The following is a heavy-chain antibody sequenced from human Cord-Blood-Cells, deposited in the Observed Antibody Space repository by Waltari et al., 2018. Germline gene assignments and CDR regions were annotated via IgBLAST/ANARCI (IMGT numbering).Heavy chain of an antibody. CDR1: GYSISSGYY. V-gene: IGHV4-38-2*01. D-gene: IGHD3-3*01. J-gene: IGHJ4*02. CDR2: IYHSGRT. CDR3: ARAKGTIFGVVISYFDY. Sequence: QVQLQESGPGLVKPSETLSLTCAVSGYSISSGYYWGWIRQPPGKGLEWIGSIYHSGRTYYNPSLKSRVTISVDTSKNQFSLKLSSVTAADTAVYYCARAKGTIFGVVISYFDYWGQGTLVTVSS.